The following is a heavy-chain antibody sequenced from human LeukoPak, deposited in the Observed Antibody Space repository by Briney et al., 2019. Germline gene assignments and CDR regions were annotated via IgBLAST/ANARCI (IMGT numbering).Heavy chain of an antibody. D-gene: IGHD2-2*01. Sequence: GASVKVSCKASGYTFTSYYMHWVRQAPGQGLEWMGIINPSGGSTSYAQKFQGRVTMTRDTSTSTVYMELSSLRSEDTAVYYCARDGPGDIVVVPAAKDHYGMDVWGQGTTVTVSS. V-gene: IGHV1-46*01. CDR3: ARDGPGDIVVVPAAKDHYGMDV. CDR2: INPSGGST. CDR1: GYTFTSYY. J-gene: IGHJ6*02.